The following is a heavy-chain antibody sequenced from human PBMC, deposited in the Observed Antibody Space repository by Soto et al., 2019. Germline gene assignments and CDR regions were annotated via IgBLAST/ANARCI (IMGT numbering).Heavy chain of an antibody. J-gene: IGHJ4*02. CDR1: GFTFSSYG. Sequence: PGWSLRLSCAASGFTFSSYGMHWVRQAPGKGLEWVAVISYDGSNKYYADSVKGRFTISRDNSKNTLYLQMNSLRAEDTAVYYCAKGTYHFDYWGQGTMVTVYS. CDR2: ISYDGSNK. D-gene: IGHD2-2*01. CDR3: AKGTYHFDY. V-gene: IGHV3-30*18.